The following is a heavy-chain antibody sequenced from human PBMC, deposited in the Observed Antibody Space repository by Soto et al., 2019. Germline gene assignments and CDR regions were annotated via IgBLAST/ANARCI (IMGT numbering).Heavy chain of an antibody. CDR3: ARSGDSYHAIFAGYYNGKWFDP. CDR2: IIPIFATA. J-gene: IGHJ5*02. Sequence: SVKVSCKASGGSFSYYAINWVRQAPGQGLEWMGGIIPIFATANYAQKFQGRVTIMADQSTRTTYMELSSLRTEDTAVYYCARSGDSYHAIFAGYYNGKWFDPWGQGSRVTI. CDR1: GGSFSYYA. V-gene: IGHV1-69*13. D-gene: IGHD3-9*01.